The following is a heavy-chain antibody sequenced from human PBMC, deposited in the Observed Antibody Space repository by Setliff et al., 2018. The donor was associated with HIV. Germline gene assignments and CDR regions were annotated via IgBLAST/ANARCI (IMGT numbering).Heavy chain of an antibody. CDR2: ISSSSSTI. V-gene: IGHV3-48*01. CDR3: ARPALHEYDGSGFYCFVMSWH. CDR1: GFTLSTYS. Sequence: GSLRLSCAASGFTLSTYSMNWVRQAPGKGLEWISYISSSSSTIYYADSVKGRFTISRDNAKNSLYLQMNSLRAEDTAVYFCARPALHEYDGSGFYCFVMSWHWGQGTLVTVSS. J-gene: IGHJ4*02. D-gene: IGHD3-22*01.